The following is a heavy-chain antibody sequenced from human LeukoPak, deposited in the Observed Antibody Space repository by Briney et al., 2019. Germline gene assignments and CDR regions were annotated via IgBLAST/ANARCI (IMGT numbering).Heavy chain of an antibody. Sequence: TGGSLRLSCAASGFDVSINYMNWIRQSPEKGLEWVSIIHNDGSTYYADSVKGRFTVSRDNSKNTVSLQMDSLRVDDTGIYYCARGFLQLTPYYFDYWGQGALVTVSS. CDR1: GFDVSINY. CDR3: ARGFLQLTPYYFDY. V-gene: IGHV3-66*01. D-gene: IGHD1-1*01. J-gene: IGHJ4*02. CDR2: IHNDGST.